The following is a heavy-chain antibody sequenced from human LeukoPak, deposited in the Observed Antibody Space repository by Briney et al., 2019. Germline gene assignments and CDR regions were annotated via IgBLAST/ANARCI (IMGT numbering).Heavy chain of an antibody. J-gene: IGHJ4*02. CDR3: ARLGGYYDSTPGGY. D-gene: IGHD3-22*01. Sequence: SETLSLTCAVYGGSFSGYYWSWIRQPPGKGLEWIGEINHSGSTNYNPSLKSRVTISVDTSKNQFSLKLSSVTAADTAVYYCARLGGYYDSTPGGYWGQGTLVTVSS. CDR2: INHSGST. CDR1: GGSFSGYY. V-gene: IGHV4-34*01.